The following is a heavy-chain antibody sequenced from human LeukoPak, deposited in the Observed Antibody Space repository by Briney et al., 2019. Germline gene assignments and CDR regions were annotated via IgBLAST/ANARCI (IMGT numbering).Heavy chain of an antibody. CDR2: ISGSGGST. V-gene: IGHV3-23*01. CDR3: AKSFWSGLSPSYGMDV. D-gene: IGHD3-3*01. CDR1: GFTFSSYA. J-gene: IGHJ6*02. Sequence: GGSLRLSCAASGFTFSSYAMSWVRQAPGKGLEWVSAISGSGGSTYYADSVKGRFTISRDNSKNTLYLQMNSLRAEDTAVYYCAKSFWSGLSPSYGMDVWGQGTTVTVSS.